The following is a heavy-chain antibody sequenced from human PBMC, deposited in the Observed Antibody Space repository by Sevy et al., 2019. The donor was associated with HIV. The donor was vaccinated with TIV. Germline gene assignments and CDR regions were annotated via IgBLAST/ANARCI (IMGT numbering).Heavy chain of an antibody. CDR3: ARGSQGITIFGVAHNWFDP. V-gene: IGHV4-59*12. J-gene: IGHJ5*02. Sequence: SETLSLTCTVSGGPISVYYWSWIRQPPGKGLEYIGYVYYTGSTNYNPSLKNRVTISVDTSNNQFSLKLSSVTAADTAVYYCARGSQGITIFGVAHNWFDPWGQGTLVTVSS. CDR1: GGPISVYY. D-gene: IGHD3-3*01. CDR2: VYYTGST.